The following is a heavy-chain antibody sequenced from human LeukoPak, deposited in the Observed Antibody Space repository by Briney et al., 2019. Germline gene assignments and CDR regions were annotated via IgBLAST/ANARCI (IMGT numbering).Heavy chain of an antibody. D-gene: IGHD3-9*01. V-gene: IGHV1-69*05. Sequence: ASVKVSCKASGGTFSSYAISWVRQAPGQGLEWMGGIIPIFGTANYAQKLQGRVTMTTDTSTSTAYMELRSLRSDDTAVYYCARVLGGYYDILTGPFDYWGQGTLVTVSS. CDR1: GGTFSSYA. CDR2: IIPIFGTA. CDR3: ARVLGGYYDILTGPFDY. J-gene: IGHJ4*02.